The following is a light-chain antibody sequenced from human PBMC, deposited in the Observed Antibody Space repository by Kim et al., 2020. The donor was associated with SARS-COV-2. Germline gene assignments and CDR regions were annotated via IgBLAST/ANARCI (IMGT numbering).Light chain of an antibody. J-gene: IGKJ1*01. CDR2: RTS. Sequence: DIQMTQSPSSLSASVGDRVTITCWASQSVSGWLNWYQQKPGKAPHLLIYRTSTLQTGVPPRFSGSASGTDFTLTINTLQPEDFATYYCQQSYNFPRTFGQGTRVEIK. CDR3: QQSYNFPRT. CDR1: QSVSGW. V-gene: IGKV1-39*01.